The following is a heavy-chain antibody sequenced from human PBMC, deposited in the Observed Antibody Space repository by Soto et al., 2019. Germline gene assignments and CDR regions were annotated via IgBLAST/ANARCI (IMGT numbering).Heavy chain of an antibody. CDR2: INPNSVGT. V-gene: IGHV1-2*04. CDR3: ARMPLNWGCPDY. Sequence: ASVNVSCKASGYTFTGYYMHWVRQAPGQGLEWMGWINPNSVGTNYAQKFQGWVTMTRDTSISTAYMVLSRLRSDDSAVYYCARMPLNWGCPDYWGQGTLVTVSS. CDR1: GYTFTGYY. D-gene: IGHD7-27*01. J-gene: IGHJ4*02.